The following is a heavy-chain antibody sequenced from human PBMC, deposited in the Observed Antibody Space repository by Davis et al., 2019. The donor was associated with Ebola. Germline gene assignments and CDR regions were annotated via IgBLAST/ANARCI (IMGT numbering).Heavy chain of an antibody. V-gene: IGHV1-8*02. CDR3: ARPIEKRCSPGCFDL. Sequence: ASVKVSCKASGGTFSSYAISRVRQATGQGLEWMGWMNPDSGNTGYASKFQGRVTMTRNNSITTAYMELSSLSSEDTAVYYCARPIEKRCSPGCFDLWGRGTLVTVSS. CDR2: MNPDSGNT. D-gene: IGHD4/OR15-4a*01. CDR1: GGTFSSYA. J-gene: IGHJ2*01.